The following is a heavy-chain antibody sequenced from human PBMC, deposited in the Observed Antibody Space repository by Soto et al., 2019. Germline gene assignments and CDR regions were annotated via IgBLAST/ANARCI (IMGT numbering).Heavy chain of an antibody. J-gene: IGHJ5*02. CDR3: ARSRPRSDYGEHKWFDP. CDR1: GYSFTSYL. D-gene: IGHD4-17*01. CDR2: IYPGDSDT. V-gene: IGHV5-51*01. Sequence: PGESLKISFKGSGYSFTSYLICWVRQMPVKGLEWMGIIYPGDSDTRYSPSFQGQVTISADKSISTAYLQWSSLKASDTAMYYCARSRPRSDYGEHKWFDPSGQRTLLTFCS.